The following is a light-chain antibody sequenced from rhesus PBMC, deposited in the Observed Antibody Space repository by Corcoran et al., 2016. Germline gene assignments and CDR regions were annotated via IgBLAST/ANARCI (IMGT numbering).Light chain of an antibody. Sequence: DIQMTQSPSSLSASVGDRVTIPCRASQGITNDLAWYQQKPGETPKLLIYEASRLQSGIPSRFSGSGAGTDFTLTISSLQPEDFATYYCQHYYSTPRTFGQGTKGEIK. CDR3: QHYYSTPRT. CDR2: EAS. J-gene: IGKJ1*01. CDR1: QGITND. V-gene: IGKV1-25*01.